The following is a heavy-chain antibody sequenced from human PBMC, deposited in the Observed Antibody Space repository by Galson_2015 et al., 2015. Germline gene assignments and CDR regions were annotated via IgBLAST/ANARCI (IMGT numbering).Heavy chain of an antibody. V-gene: IGHV3-30-3*01. CDR3: ARDGVEYSTGQGGGSFDY. J-gene: IGHJ4*02. Sequence: SLRLSCAASRFTFTRYTMNWVRQAPGKGLEWVAAVSFDGSKEYYADSVKGRFTVSRDSSKNTLFLQMNSLRVEDTAVYYCARDGVEYSTGQGGGSFDYWGQGTQVTVSS. D-gene: IGHD6-19*01. CDR2: VSFDGSKE. CDR1: RFTFTRYT.